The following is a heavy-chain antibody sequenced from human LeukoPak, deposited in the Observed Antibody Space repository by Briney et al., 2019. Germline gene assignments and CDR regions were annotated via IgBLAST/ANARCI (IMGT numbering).Heavy chain of an antibody. J-gene: IGHJ4*02. D-gene: IGHD6-13*01. CDR2: IYHSGST. CDR3: VASAYGSSWMDDY. CDR1: GGSISSSNW. Sequence: SGTLSLTCAVSGGSISSSNWWSWVRQPPGKGLEWIGEIYHSGSTNYNPSLKSRVTISVDTSKNQFSLKLSSVTAADTAVYYCVASAYGSSWMDDYWGQGTLVTVSS. V-gene: IGHV4-4*02.